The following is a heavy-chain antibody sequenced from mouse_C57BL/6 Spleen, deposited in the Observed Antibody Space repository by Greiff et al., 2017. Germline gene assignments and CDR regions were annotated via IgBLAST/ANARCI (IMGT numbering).Heavy chain of an antibody. Sequence: VQLQQSVAELVRPGASVKLSCTASGFNFKNSYMHWVKQRPEQGLEWIGRIDPANGNTKYATKFQGKATITADTSSNTAYLQLSSLTSDDTAIYYCASYDYAMDYWGQGTSVTVSS. CDR3: ASYDYAMDY. V-gene: IGHV14-3*01. CDR2: IDPANGNT. D-gene: IGHD2-12*01. CDR1: GFNFKNSY. J-gene: IGHJ4*01.